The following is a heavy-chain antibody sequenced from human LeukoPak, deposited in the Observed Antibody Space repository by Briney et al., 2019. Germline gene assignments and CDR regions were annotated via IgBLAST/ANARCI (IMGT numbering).Heavy chain of an antibody. Sequence: GGSLRLSCAASGFTFSSYWMHCVRQATGKGLVWVSRIKSDGSTNYADSVKGRFTISRDNAKNTVSLQMNSLRAEDTGVYYCARAPSEIGGYYPEYFRHWGQGTLVTVSS. CDR3: ARAPSEIGGYYPEYFRH. J-gene: IGHJ1*01. D-gene: IGHD3-22*01. CDR1: GFTFSSYW. CDR2: IKSDGST. V-gene: IGHV3-74*01.